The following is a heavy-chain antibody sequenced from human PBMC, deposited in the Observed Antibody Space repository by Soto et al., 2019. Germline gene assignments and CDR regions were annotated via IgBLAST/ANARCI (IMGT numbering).Heavy chain of an antibody. CDR3: AKGSDYGDYVLRVYFQH. D-gene: IGHD4-17*01. CDR2: ISGSGGST. V-gene: IGHV3-23*01. CDR1: GFTFSSYA. Sequence: GGSLRLSCAASGFTFSSYAMSWVRQAPGKGLEWVSAISGSGGSTYYADSVKGRFTISRDNSKNTLYLQMNSLRAEDTAVYYCAKGSDYGDYVLRVYFQHWGQGTLVTVSS. J-gene: IGHJ1*01.